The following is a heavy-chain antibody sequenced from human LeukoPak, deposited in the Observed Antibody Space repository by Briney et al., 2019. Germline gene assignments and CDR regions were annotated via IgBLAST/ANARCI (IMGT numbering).Heavy chain of an antibody. CDR2: IYYSGST. J-gene: IGHJ6*02. V-gene: IGHV4-39*07. CDR1: GGSISSSSYY. Sequence: SETLSLTCTVSGGSISSSSYYWGWIRQPPGKGLEWIGSIYYSGSTYYNPSLKSRVTISVDTSKNQFSLKLSSVTAADTAVYYCARVPRIEDGIDVWGQGTTVTVSS. D-gene: IGHD2-21*01. CDR3: ARVPRIEDGIDV.